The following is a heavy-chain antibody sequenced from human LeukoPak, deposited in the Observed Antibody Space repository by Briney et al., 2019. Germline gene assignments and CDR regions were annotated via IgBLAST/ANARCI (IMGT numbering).Heavy chain of an antibody. CDR3: AGWFGELLSLFTY. Sequence: PSQTLSLTCTVSGGSISSGSYYWSWIRQPAGKGLEWIGRIYTSGSTYYNPSLKSRVTISVDTSKNQFSLKLSSVTAADTAVYYCAGWFGELLSLFTYWGQGTLVTVSS. V-gene: IGHV4-61*02. D-gene: IGHD3-10*01. CDR1: GGSISSGSYY. CDR2: IYTSGST. J-gene: IGHJ4*02.